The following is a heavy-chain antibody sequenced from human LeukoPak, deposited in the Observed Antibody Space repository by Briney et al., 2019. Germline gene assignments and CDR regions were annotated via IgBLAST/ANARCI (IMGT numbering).Heavy chain of an antibody. Sequence: ASVKVSCKASGYTFTDFYIHWVRQAPGQGLEWMGWINPSTGGTRYAQKFQDRVTMTRDTSISTVYMELSWLRPDDTAVYYCARDPRGNCGGDCYSSYWGQGTLVTVSS. CDR1: GYTFTDFY. CDR3: ARDPRGNCGGDCYSSY. D-gene: IGHD2-21*02. V-gene: IGHV1-2*02. J-gene: IGHJ4*02. CDR2: INPSTGGT.